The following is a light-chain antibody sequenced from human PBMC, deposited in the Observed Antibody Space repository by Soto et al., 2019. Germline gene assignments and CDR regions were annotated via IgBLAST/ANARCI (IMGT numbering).Light chain of an antibody. J-gene: IGLJ2*01. V-gene: IGLV6-57*02. CDR1: SGSIASNY. Sequence: NFMLTQPHSVSESPGKTVTISCTGSSGSIASNYVQWYQQRPGSAPTTVIYEDNQRPSGVPDRFSGSIDSSSNSASLTISGLKTDDEAYEDCQSYDSSNQVVFGGGTKRTVL. CDR2: EDN. CDR3: QSYDSSNQVV.